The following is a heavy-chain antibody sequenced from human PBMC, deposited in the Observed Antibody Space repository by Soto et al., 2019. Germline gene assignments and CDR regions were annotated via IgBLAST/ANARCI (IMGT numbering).Heavy chain of an antibody. Sequence: GGSLRLSCAASGFTFSSYAMSWVRRAPGKGLEWVSAISGSGGSTYYADSVKGRFTISRDNSKNTLYLQMNSLRAEDTAVYYCAKDLSASLVLRYFGYYYYGMDVWGQGTTVTVS. V-gene: IGHV3-23*01. CDR3: AKDLSASLVLRYFGYYYYGMDV. CDR2: ISGSGGST. J-gene: IGHJ6*02. CDR1: GFTFSSYA. D-gene: IGHD3-9*01.